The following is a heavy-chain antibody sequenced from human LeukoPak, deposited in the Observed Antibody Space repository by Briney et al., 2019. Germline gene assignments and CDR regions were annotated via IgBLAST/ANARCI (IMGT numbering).Heavy chain of an antibody. CDR2: IKLDGSEK. J-gene: IGHJ1*01. V-gene: IGHV3-7*03. Sequence: GGSLRLSCVASGFTFGKYWMSWVRQAPGKGLEWVANIKLDGSEKNYVDSVKGRFTISRDNTKNSLYLQMNSLRVEDTAVYYCARGLYPDYYVSSGSSPPEHWGQGTLVTVSS. CDR1: GFTFGKYW. D-gene: IGHD3-22*01. CDR3: ARGLYPDYYVSSGSSPPEH.